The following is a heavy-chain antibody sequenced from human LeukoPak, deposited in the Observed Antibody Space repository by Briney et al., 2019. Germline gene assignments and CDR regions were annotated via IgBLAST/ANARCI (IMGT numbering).Heavy chain of an antibody. J-gene: IGHJ4*02. D-gene: IGHD6-13*01. V-gene: IGHV3-7*01. CDR3: ARDGFVGAADY. CDR1: EFIFSGYW. Sequence: GGPLRLSCAASEFIFSGYWMNWVRQAPGKGLEWVANIKQDGSEKQYVDSVRGRFTISRDNAKNSLYLQMNSLRVEDTAVYYCARDGFVGAADYWGQGTLVTVSS. CDR2: IKQDGSEK.